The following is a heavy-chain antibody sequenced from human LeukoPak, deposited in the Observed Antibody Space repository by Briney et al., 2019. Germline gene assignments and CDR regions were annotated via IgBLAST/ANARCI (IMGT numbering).Heavy chain of an antibody. CDR1: GGSISSSNYY. Sequence: PSETLSLTCTVSGGSISSSNYYWGWIRQPPGKGLEWIGSIYYSGSAYYSPSLKSRVTISVDTSKNQFSLKLSSVTAADTAVYYCARGSGYYYGDFDYWGQGTLVTVSS. J-gene: IGHJ4*02. V-gene: IGHV4-39*01. CDR3: ARGSGYYYGDFDY. CDR2: IYYSGSA. D-gene: IGHD3-22*01.